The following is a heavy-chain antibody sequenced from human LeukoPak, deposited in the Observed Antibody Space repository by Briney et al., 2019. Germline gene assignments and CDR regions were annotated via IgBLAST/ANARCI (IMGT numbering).Heavy chain of an antibody. CDR2: LLFKGTA. Sequence: SETLSLTCNVSGASISDYYWSWVRQSPEKGLEWIASLLFKGTAHYNPSLRSRVAISDDTSNNQFFLRLTSVTTTDTAVYYCARTGRRGYFDFWGRGTLVTVSS. J-gene: IGHJ2*01. CDR1: GASISDYY. V-gene: IGHV4-4*09. D-gene: IGHD1-14*01. CDR3: ARTGRRGYFDF.